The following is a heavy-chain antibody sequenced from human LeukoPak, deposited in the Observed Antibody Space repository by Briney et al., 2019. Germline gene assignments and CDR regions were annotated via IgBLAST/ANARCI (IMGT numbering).Heavy chain of an antibody. CDR2: ISGSGGST. D-gene: IGHD6-13*01. CDR3: AKTPNMYSSSLFDY. CDR1: GFTFSSYA. J-gene: IGHJ4*02. V-gene: IGHV3-23*01. Sequence: QLGGSLRLSCAASGFTFSSYAMSWVRQAPGKGLEWVSTISGSGGSTSYVDSVKGRLTISRANSKNTLYLQMNSLRAEDTAVYYCAKTPNMYSSSLFDYWGQGTLVTVSS.